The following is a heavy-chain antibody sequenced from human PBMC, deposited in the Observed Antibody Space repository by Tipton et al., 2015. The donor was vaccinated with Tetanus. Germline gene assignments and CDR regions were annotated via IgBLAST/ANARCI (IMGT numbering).Heavy chain of an antibody. CDR3: AKFLAELNWDDAFDV. CDR1: GFTFSRYA. Sequence: SLRLSCAASGFTFSRYAMNWVRQAPGEGLEWVSSISGGDNTRYYADSVKGRFSISRDDSKNTLYLRMNSLGVDDTAVYYCAKFLAELNWDDAFDVWGHGTKVTVSS. J-gene: IGHJ3*01. CDR2: ISGGDNTR. V-gene: IGHV3-23*01. D-gene: IGHD7-27*01.